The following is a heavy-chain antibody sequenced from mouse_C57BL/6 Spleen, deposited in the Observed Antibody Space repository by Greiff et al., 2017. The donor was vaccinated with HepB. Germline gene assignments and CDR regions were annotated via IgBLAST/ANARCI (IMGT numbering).Heavy chain of an antibody. J-gene: IGHJ3*01. CDR1: GYTFTDYN. D-gene: IGHD1-1*01. Sequence: EVQLQQSGPELVKPGASVKIPCKASGYTFTDYNMDWVKQSHGKSLEWIGDINPNNGGTIYNQKFKGKATLTVDKSSSTAYMELRSLTSEDTAVYYCARSIDYYVSSPAWLAYWGQGTLVTVSA. CDR2: INPNNGGT. CDR3: ARSIDYYVSSPAWLAY. V-gene: IGHV1-18*01.